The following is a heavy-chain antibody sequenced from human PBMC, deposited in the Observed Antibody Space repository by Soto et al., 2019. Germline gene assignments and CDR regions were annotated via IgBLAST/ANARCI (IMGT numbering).Heavy chain of an antibody. D-gene: IGHD3-22*01. Sequence: SETLSLTCGVYGGSFSGYYWSWIRQPPGRGLEWIGEIYHSGSTNYNPSLKSRVTISADTSKNQFSLKLSSVTAADTAVYYCARTQYYDSRGYSPNSYSFDLWGQGTPVPVS. CDR1: GGSFSGYY. J-gene: IGHJ4*02. CDR2: IYHSGST. V-gene: IGHV4-34*01. CDR3: ARTQYYDSRGYSPNSYSFDL.